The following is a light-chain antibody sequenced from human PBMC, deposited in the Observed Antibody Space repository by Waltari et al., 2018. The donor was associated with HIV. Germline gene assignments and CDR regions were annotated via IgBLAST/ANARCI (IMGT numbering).Light chain of an antibody. CDR1: QSLTHSDGKTY. J-gene: IGKJ2*01. Sequence: EIVLTQAPPSLSVAPGQPATISCKSSQSLTHSDGKTYLYWYLQRPGQPPQLLIYQVSTRFSGVPDRFSGSGTWPFFTLRISRVEPEDAGTYHCMQSLQLPPTFGQGTRLDIK. CDR2: QVS. CDR3: MQSLQLPPT. V-gene: IGKV2D-29*01.